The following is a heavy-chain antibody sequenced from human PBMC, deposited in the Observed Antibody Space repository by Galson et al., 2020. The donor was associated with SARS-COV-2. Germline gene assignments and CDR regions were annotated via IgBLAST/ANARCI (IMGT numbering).Heavy chain of an antibody. Sequence: GESLKISCAASGFTFFSYAINWVRQAPGKGLEWVAVISYDGSEKYYGDSVKGRFTISRDNAKNSLYLQMNSLRDEDTAVYYCASFRKYDSSVYSSLDYWGQGTLVTVSS. CDR2: ISYDGSEK. V-gene: IGHV3-30*04. CDR1: GFTFFSYA. D-gene: IGHD3-22*01. J-gene: IGHJ4*02. CDR3: ASFRKYDSSVYSSLDY.